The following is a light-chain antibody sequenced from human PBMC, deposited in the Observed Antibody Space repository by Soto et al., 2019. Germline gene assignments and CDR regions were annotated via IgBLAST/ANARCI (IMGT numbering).Light chain of an antibody. CDR3: QQSHSPPYT. J-gene: IGKJ2*01. Sequence: DIQMTQSPSSLSASVGDRVTITCRASQTISKFLNWYRQKPGKAPKLLIYAASGLQSGVPSRFSGSGSGTDFTLTISSLQPEDFASYHCQQSHSPPYTFGQGTKLEIK. V-gene: IGKV1-39*01. CDR1: QTISKF. CDR2: AAS.